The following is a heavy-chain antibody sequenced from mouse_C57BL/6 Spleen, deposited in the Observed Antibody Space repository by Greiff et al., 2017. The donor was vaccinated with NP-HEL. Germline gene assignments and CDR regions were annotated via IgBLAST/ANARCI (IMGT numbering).Heavy chain of an antibody. D-gene: IGHD1-1*01. Sequence: VQLQQSGPELVKPGASVKIPCKASGYTFTDYNMDWVKQSHGKSLEWIGDINPNNGGTIYNQTFKGKATLTVDKSSSTAYMELRSLTSEDTAVYYCARGGYYGSSYYAMDYWGQRTSVTVSS. V-gene: IGHV1-18*01. CDR3: ARGGYYGSSYYAMDY. J-gene: IGHJ4*01. CDR1: GYTFTDYN. CDR2: INPNNGGT.